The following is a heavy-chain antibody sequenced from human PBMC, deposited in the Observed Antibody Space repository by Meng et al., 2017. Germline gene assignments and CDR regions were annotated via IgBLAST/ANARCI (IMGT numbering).Heavy chain of an antibody. CDR2: ISGSGGST. CDR3: AKDPFGSGSYSDY. CDR1: GFTFSSYA. D-gene: IGHD3-10*01. Sequence: GESLKISCAASGFTFSSYAMSWVRQAPGKGLEWGSAISGSGGSTYYADSVKGRFTISRDNSKNTLYLQMNSLRAEDTAVYYCAKDPFGSGSYSDYWGQGTLVTVSS. J-gene: IGHJ4*02. V-gene: IGHV3-23*01.